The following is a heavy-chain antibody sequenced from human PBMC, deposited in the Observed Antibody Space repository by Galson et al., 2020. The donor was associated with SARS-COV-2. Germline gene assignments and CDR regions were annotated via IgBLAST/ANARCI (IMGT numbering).Heavy chain of an antibody. CDR3: VRAPSSSAYVSYYYYGMDV. CDR2: VNPVGSTT. D-gene: IGHD6-6*01. Sequence: GESLKISCAASGFTFSTFWMHWVRQAPGKGLVWVSRVNPVGSTTDYADSAKGRFTISRDNAKNTVSLQMNSLSAEDTAVYYCVRAPSSSAYVSYYYYGMDVWGQGTTVTVSS. CDR1: GFTFSTFW. V-gene: IGHV3-74*01. J-gene: IGHJ6*02.